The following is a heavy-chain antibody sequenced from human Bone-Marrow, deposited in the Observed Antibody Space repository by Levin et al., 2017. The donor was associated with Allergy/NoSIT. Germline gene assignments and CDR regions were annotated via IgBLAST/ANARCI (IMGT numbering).Heavy chain of an antibody. J-gene: IGHJ4*02. CDR3: VRGGGYFDF. D-gene: IGHD4-23*01. Sequence: SQTLSLTCSVSGGSITNGDYYWSWIRQSPGMGLEWIGFIYYTGSTNKDPSLKSRVTMSVDTSKNQFSLKLTSVTATDTAVYYCVRGGGYFDFWGQGTPVTVSS. V-gene: IGHV4-30-4*01. CDR2: IYYTGST. CDR1: GGSITNGDYY.